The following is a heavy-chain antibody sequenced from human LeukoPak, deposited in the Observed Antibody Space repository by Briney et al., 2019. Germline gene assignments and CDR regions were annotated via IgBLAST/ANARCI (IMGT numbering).Heavy chain of an antibody. Sequence: GGSLRLSCEASGFTFSSYAMHWVRHAPGEGLDWVALISYDGSNKYFADSVKGRFTISRDNSKSTLYLEMNSLRTEDTAVYYCARETNFWSGYRWFDPWGQGTLVTVSS. CDR1: GFTFSSYA. V-gene: IGHV3-30*01. CDR3: ARETNFWSGYRWFDP. CDR2: ISYDGSNK. D-gene: IGHD3-3*01. J-gene: IGHJ5*02.